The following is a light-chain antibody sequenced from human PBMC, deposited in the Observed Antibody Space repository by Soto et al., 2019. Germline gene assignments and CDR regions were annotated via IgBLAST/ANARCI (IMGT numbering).Light chain of an antibody. J-gene: IGKJ5*01. Sequence: EIVLKQSPATMSLSPGDRATLSXRASQSVSSSLAWYQQKPXQAHRLLXYDTSNRATDIPPRFSGSGSGTDFTLTIDNLEPEDLAVYYCQQRSNWPTITVGQGTRLEIK. CDR1: QSVSSS. V-gene: IGKV3-11*01. CDR2: DTS. CDR3: QQRSNWPTIT.